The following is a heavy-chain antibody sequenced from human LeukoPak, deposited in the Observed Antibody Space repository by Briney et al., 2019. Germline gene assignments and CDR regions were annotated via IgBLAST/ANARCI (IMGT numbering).Heavy chain of an antibody. CDR1: GITFSDHY. CDR2: ISSGGDSI. CDR3: AELGITMIGGV. Sequence: GGSLRLSCAASGITFSDHYMSWIRQAPGKGLEWLSYISSGGDSIYYADSVKGRFTISRDNAKNSLYLQMNSLRAEDTAVYYCAELGITMIGGVWGKGTTVTISS. V-gene: IGHV3-11*04. D-gene: IGHD3-10*02. J-gene: IGHJ6*04.